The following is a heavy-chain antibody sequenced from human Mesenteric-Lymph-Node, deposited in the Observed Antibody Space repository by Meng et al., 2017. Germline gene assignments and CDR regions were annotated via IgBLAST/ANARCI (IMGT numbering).Heavy chain of an antibody. D-gene: IGHD6-19*01. J-gene: IGHJ4*02. CDR2: IYHSGST. Sequence: QLPGLGTGLGRPSWPLPLTCAVSVGSISRTNWWRWVRQPPGKGLEWIGEIYHSGSTNYNPSLKSRVTISIDKSKNQFSLRLSSVTAADTAVYYCARDNSGWYDYWGQGTLVTVSS. CDR1: VGSISRTNW. V-gene: IGHV4-4*02. CDR3: ARDNSGWYDY.